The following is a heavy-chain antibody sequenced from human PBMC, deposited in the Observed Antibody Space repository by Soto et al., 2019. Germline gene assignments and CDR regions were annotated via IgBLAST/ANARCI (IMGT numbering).Heavy chain of an antibody. CDR1: GFTFSSYW. V-gene: IGHV3-74*01. CDR2: INSDGSST. CDR3: ARARGNYYDSSGYYDLGD. J-gene: IGHJ4*02. D-gene: IGHD3-22*01. Sequence: GGSLRLSCAASGFTFSSYWMHWVRQAPGKGLVWVSRINSDGSSTSYADSVKGRFTISRDNAKNTLYLQMNSLRAEDTAVYYCARARGNYYDSSGYYDLGDWGQGTLVTVSS.